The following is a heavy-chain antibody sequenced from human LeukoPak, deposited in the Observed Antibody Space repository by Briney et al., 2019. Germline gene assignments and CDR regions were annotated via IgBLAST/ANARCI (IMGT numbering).Heavy chain of an antibody. D-gene: IGHD6-13*01. V-gene: IGHV3-30*02. Sequence: GGSLRLSCAASGFTFSSYGMHWVRQAPGKGLEGVAFIRYDGSNKYYADSVKGRFTISRDNSKNTLYLQMNSRRAEDTAVYYCAKDWRRVAAAGRYYYYGMDVWGQGTTVTVSS. J-gene: IGHJ6*02. CDR2: IRYDGSNK. CDR3: AKDWRRVAAAGRYYYYGMDV. CDR1: GFTFSSYG.